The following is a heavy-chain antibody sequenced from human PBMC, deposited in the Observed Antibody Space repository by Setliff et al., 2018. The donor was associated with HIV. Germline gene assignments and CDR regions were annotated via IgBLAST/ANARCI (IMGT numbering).Heavy chain of an antibody. CDR3: ARDQSDWFY. J-gene: IGHJ4*02. V-gene: IGHV4-34*01. CDR2: IYNSVTT. D-gene: IGHD3-3*01. CDR1: GGSFSGHY. Sequence: SETLSLTCAVYGGSFSGHYWNWVRQPPGKGLEWIGSIYNSVTTNYNPSLKSRVTISLDTSKNQFSLKLSSVTAADTAVYYCARDQSDWFYWGQGTLVTVSS.